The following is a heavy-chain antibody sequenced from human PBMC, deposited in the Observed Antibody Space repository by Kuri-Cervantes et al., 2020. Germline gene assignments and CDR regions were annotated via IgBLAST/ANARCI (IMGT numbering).Heavy chain of an antibody. D-gene: IGHD1-26*01. CDR3: TTSLGGYYFDY. Sequence: GESLKISCAASGFTFSSYWMHWVRQAPGKGLVWVSRINSDGSSTSYADSVKGRFTISRDNAKNTLYLQMNSLKTEDTAVYYCTTSLGGYYFDYWGQGTLVTVSS. J-gene: IGHJ4*02. CDR1: GFTFSSYW. CDR2: INSDGSST. V-gene: IGHV3-74*01.